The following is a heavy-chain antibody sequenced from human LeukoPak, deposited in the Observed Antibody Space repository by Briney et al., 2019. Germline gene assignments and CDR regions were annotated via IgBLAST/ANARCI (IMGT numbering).Heavy chain of an antibody. D-gene: IGHD3-9*01. J-gene: IGHJ4*02. Sequence: GGSLRLSCAASGFTFSSYAMSWVRQAPGKGLEWVSVIYSGGSTYYADSVKGRFTISRDNSKNTLYLQMNSLRAEDTAVYYCARRRLAHLDYWGQGTLVTVSS. CDR2: IYSGGST. V-gene: IGHV3-53*01. CDR3: ARRRLAHLDY. CDR1: GFTFSSYA.